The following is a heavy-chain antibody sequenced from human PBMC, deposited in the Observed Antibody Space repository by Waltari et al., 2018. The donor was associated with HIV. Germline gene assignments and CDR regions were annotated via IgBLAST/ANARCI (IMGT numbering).Heavy chain of an antibody. CDR3: ARDHPTTTVSTYDY. V-gene: IGHV3-48*01. Sequence: DSVKGRFTISRDNAKNSLYLQMNSLRAEDTAVYYCARDHPTTTVSTYDYWGQGTLVTVSS. J-gene: IGHJ4*02. D-gene: IGHD4-17*01.